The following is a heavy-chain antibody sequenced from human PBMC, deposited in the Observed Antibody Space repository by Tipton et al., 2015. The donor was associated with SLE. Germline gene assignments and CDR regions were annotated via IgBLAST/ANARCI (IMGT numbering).Heavy chain of an antibody. V-gene: IGHV4-59*01. CDR1: GGSISGYY. J-gene: IGHJ3*02. D-gene: IGHD1-14*01. Sequence: TLSLTCAVSGGSISGYYWSWIRQPPGKELEWIGYIHYSGTTDYNPSLRSRVTMSIDTSRNQFSLNLNSVIPADTAMYYCARSGPALHAFDIWGQGTMVTVSS. CDR3: ARSGPALHAFDI. CDR2: IHYSGTT.